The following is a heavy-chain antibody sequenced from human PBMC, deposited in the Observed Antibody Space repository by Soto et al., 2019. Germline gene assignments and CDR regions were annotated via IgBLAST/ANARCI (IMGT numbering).Heavy chain of an antibody. CDR2: INSDGSST. CDR1: GFTFSSYW. V-gene: IGHV3-74*01. J-gene: IGHJ4*02. D-gene: IGHD4-17*01. CDR3: ARCPDSGGNSIDY. Sequence: GGSLGLSCAASGFTFSSYWMHWVRQAPGKGLVWVSRINSDGSSTSYADSVKGRFTISRDNAKNTLYLQMNSLRAEDTAVYYCARCPDSGGNSIDYWGQGTLVTVSS.